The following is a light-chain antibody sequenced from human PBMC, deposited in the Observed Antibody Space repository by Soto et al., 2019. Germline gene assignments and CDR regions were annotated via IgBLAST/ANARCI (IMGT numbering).Light chain of an antibody. V-gene: IGKV1-33*01. CDR1: HDIKNY. CDR2: DAY. Sequence: DIQLTQSPPSLSASEGDRVTITCQASHDIKNYLNWYQQKPGKAPKLLIYDAYNLERGVPSSFSGSGTGTAFTLHIGSLQPEDVATYYCQQFDFLPPYTFGQGTRVELK. CDR3: QQFDFLPPYT. J-gene: IGKJ2*01.